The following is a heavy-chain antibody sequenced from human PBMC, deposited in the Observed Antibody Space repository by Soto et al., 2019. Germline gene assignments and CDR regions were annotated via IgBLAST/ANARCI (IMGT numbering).Heavy chain of an antibody. Sequence: GASVKVSCKASGYTFTGYYMNWVRQAPGQGLEWMGWINPNSGGTNYAQKFQGWVTMTRDTSISTAYMELSRLRSDDTAVYYCARDSCGYYPRVLFDYWGQGTLVTVSS. CDR2: INPNSGGT. CDR1: GYTFTGYY. V-gene: IGHV1-2*04. CDR3: ARDSCGYYPRVLFDY. J-gene: IGHJ4*02. D-gene: IGHD3-22*01.